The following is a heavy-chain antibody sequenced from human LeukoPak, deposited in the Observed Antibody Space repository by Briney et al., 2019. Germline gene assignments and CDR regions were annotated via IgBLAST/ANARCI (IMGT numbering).Heavy chain of an antibody. CDR2: VNPDGSIT. V-gene: IGHV3-74*01. Sequence: GGSLRLSCAASGFTFSSYGMSWVRQAPGKGLEWVSRVNPDGSITNYADSVKGRFTISRDNAKNTLYLQMDSLGAEDTAVYYCARDLHGSRDVWGKGTTVTVSS. CDR1: GFTFSSYG. D-gene: IGHD3-10*01. CDR3: ARDLHGSRDV. J-gene: IGHJ6*04.